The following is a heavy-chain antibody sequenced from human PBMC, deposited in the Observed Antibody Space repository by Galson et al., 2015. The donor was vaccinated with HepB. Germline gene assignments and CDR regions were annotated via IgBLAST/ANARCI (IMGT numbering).Heavy chain of an antibody. CDR3: ARGTVVATILY. CDR2: INPSGGST. Sequence: QSGAEVKKPGESLKISCKASGYTFTSYYMHWVRQAPGQGLEWMGIINPSGGSTSYAQKFQGRVTMTRDTSTSTVYMELSSLRSEDTAVYYCARGTVVATILYWGQGTLVTVSS. D-gene: IGHD5-12*01. J-gene: IGHJ4*02. CDR1: GYTFTSYY. V-gene: IGHV1-46*03.